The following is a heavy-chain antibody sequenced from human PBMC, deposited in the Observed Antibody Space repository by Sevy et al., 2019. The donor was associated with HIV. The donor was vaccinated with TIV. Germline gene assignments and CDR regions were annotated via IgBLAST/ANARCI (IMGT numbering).Heavy chain of an antibody. J-gene: IGHJ6*02. CDR1: GGSVSSYF. CDR3: ARESPYIAAAGKYYYYNGMDV. Sequence: SETLSLTCTVSGGSVSSYFWSWIRQPPGKGLEWIGYIYYSGSPDYNPSLKSRVTISLDTSKNQFSLKLSSVTAADTAVYYCARESPYIAAAGKYYYYNGMDVWGQGTTVTVSS. CDR2: IYYSGSP. V-gene: IGHV4-59*02. D-gene: IGHD6-13*01.